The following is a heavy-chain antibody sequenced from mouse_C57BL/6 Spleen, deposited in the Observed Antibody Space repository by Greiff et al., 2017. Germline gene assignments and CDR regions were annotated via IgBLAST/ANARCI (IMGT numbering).Heavy chain of an antibody. Sequence: EVHLVESGGGLVKPGGSLKLSCAASGFTFSDYGMHWVRQAPEKGLEWVAYIRSGSSTIYYADTVKGRFTISRDNATNTLFLQSTSQRSEDTAMYYCERCSSYGDWGQGTTLTVSS. V-gene: IGHV5-17*01. D-gene: IGHD1-1*01. CDR2: IRSGSSTI. J-gene: IGHJ2*01. CDR1: GFTFSDYG. CDR3: ERCSSYGD.